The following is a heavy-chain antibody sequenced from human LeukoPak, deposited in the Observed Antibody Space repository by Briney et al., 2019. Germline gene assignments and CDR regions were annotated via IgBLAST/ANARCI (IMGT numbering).Heavy chain of an antibody. CDR2: ISTSGGNT. V-gene: IGHV3-23*01. J-gene: IGHJ3*02. CDR1: GFSFNVYA. CDR3: AKRLAAADTSSAFDI. Sequence: GGSLRLSCAASGFSFNVYAMSWVRQSPGKGLEWVSLISTSGGNTYYADSVKGRFTISRDTPKNTLYLQMNSLRVEDTALYYCAKRLAAADTSSAFDIWGQGTMVTVSS. D-gene: IGHD6-13*01.